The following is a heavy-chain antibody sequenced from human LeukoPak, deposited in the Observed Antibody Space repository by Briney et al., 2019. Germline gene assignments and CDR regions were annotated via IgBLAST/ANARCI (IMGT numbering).Heavy chain of an antibody. D-gene: IGHD3-22*01. CDR1: GGSISSSSYY. CDR3: ARLSSGYYYYYYYMDV. CDR2: IYYSGST. Sequence: PSETLSLTCTVSGGSISSSSYYWGWIRQPPGKGLEWIGSIYYSGSTYYNPSLKSRVTISVDTSKNQFSLKLSSVTAADTAVYYCARLSSGYYYYYYYMDVWGKGTTVTISS. J-gene: IGHJ6*03. V-gene: IGHV4-39*01.